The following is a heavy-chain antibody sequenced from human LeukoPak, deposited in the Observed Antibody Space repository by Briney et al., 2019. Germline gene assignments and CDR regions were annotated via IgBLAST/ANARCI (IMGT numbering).Heavy chain of an antibody. CDR2: ISPNSGGT. V-gene: IGHV1-2*02. D-gene: IGHD7-27*01. CDR3: AIQPWGSGNNWYFDL. Sequence: ASVKVSCKASGYTXTAYYIHWVRQAPGQGLEWMGWISPNSGGTDYAQKFKGRVTMTRDTSIGTTYVELSSLTSDDTAVYYCAIQPWGSGNNWYFDLWGRGTLVTVSS. J-gene: IGHJ2*01. CDR1: GYTXTAYY.